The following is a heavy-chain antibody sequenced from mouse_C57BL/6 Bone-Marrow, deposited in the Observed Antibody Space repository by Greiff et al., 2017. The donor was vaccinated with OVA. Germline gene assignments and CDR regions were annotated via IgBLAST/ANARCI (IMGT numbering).Heavy chain of an antibody. CDR1: GYAFSSSW. Sequence: QVQLQQSGPELVKPGASVKISCKASGYAFSSSWMNWVKQRPGKGLEWIGRIYPGDGDTNYNGKFKGKATLTADKSSSTAYMQLSSLTSEDSAVYFCARSPGSSLYYAMDYWGQGTSVTVSS. J-gene: IGHJ4*01. CDR3: ARSPGSSLYYAMDY. V-gene: IGHV1-82*01. D-gene: IGHD1-1*01. CDR2: IYPGDGDT.